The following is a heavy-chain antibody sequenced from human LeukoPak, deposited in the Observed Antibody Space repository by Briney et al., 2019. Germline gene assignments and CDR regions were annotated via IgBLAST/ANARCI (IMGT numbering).Heavy chain of an antibody. Sequence: QPGGSLRLSCAASGFTFSSYAMSWVRQAPGKGLEWVSAISGSGGSTYYADSVEGRFTNSRDNSKNTLYLQMNSLRAEDTAVYYCASTGYSSGWYKFRGDYWGQGTLVTVSS. CDR3: ASTGYSSGWYKFRGDY. V-gene: IGHV3-23*01. CDR1: GFTFSSYA. D-gene: IGHD6-19*01. J-gene: IGHJ4*02. CDR2: ISGSGGST.